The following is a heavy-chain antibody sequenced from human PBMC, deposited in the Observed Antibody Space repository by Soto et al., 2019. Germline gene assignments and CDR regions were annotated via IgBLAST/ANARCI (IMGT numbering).Heavy chain of an antibody. CDR3: ARITMVRGVIRDFQFAP. D-gene: IGHD3-10*01. CDR1: GGSISSYY. Sequence: PSETLSLTCTVSGGSISSYYWSWIRQPPGKGLEWIGYIYYSGSTNYNPSLKSRVTISVDTSKNQFSLKLSSVTAADTAVYYCARITMVRGVIRDFQFAPWGQGTLVTVSS. CDR2: IYYSGST. V-gene: IGHV4-59*08. J-gene: IGHJ5*02.